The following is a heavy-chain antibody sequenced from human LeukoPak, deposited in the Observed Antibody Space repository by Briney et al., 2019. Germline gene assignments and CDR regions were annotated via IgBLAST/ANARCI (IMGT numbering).Heavy chain of an antibody. D-gene: IGHD6-13*01. CDR3: ARSSAAGFHTYYYMDV. Sequence: VASVKVSCKASGGTFSSYTISWVRQAPGQGLEWMGRIIPIFGTANYAQKFQGRVTITTDESTSTAYMELSSLRSEDTAVYYCARSSAAGFHTYYYMDVWGKGTTVTVSS. CDR2: IIPIFGTA. CDR1: GGTFSSYT. J-gene: IGHJ6*03. V-gene: IGHV1-69*05.